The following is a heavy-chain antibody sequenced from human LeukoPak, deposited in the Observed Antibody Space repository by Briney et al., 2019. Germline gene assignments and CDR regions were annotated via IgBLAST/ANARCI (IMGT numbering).Heavy chain of an antibody. J-gene: IGHJ4*02. CDR1: GFTFDDYA. V-gene: IGHV3-9*01. Sequence: GRSLRLSCAASGFTFDDYAMHWVRQAPGKGLEWVSGISWNSGSIGYADSVKGRFTISRDNAKNSLYLQMNSLRAEDTAVYYCAKDRNQYYYDSSGYYTNWGQGTLVTVSS. CDR3: AKDRNQYYYDSSGYYTN. CDR2: ISWNSGSI. D-gene: IGHD3-22*01.